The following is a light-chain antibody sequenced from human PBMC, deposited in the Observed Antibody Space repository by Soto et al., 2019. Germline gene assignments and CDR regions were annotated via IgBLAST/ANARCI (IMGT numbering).Light chain of an antibody. Sequence: QLVLTQPPSVSGAPGQRVTISCTGSSSNIGAGYDVHWYQQLPGTAPKLLIYGNSNRPSGVPDRFSGSKSGTSASLAITGLQAEDEADYYCQSYDSSLVFSGGTKLTVL. CDR2: GNS. CDR1: SSNIGAGYD. CDR3: QSYDSSLV. V-gene: IGLV1-40*01. J-gene: IGLJ2*01.